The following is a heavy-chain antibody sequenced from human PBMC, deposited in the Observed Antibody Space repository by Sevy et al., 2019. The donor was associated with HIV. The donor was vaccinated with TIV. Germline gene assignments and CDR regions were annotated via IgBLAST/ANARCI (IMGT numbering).Heavy chain of an antibody. D-gene: IGHD3-22*01. CDR1: GGSISSGGYS. V-gene: IGHV4-30-2*01. CDR3: AREGPYDSSGYPGAFDI. J-gene: IGHJ3*02. CDR2: IYHSGST. Sequence: SETLSLTCAVSGGSISSGGYSWSWIRQPPGKGLEWIGYIYHSGSTYYNPSLKSRVTISVDRSKNQFSRKLSSVTAADTAVYYCAREGPYDSSGYPGAFDIWGQGTMVTVSS.